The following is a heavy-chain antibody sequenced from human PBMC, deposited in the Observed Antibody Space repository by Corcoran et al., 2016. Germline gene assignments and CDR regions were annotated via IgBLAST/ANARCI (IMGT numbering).Heavy chain of an antibody. J-gene: IGHJ5*02. Sequence: QVQLQESGPGLVKPSETLSLTCTVSGGSVRSGSYFWSWIRQPPGKGLEWIGYIYSSGSTNYNPSLKSRVTISLDTPKNQFSLKVSSVTAADTAVYYCARGGSWFDPWGQGTPVTVSS. CDR1: GGSVRSGSYF. D-gene: IGHD3-10*01. CDR2: IYSSGST. V-gene: IGHV4-61*01. CDR3: ARGGSWFDP.